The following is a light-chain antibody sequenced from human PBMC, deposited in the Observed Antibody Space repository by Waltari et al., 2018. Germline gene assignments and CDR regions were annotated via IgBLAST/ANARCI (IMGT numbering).Light chain of an antibody. CDR1: QSLVYSDGKTY. CDR3: AQGTSFPWT. CDR2: QVS. J-gene: IGKJ1*01. Sequence: DVVMTQSPLFLAVIPGQPASISCRSSQSLVYSDGKTYLNWFQQKSGQSPRRLIFQVSNRDSGVPDRFSGSGSGTDFTLKISRVEAEDVGVYYCAQGTSFPWTFGHGTKVEIK. V-gene: IGKV2-30*01.